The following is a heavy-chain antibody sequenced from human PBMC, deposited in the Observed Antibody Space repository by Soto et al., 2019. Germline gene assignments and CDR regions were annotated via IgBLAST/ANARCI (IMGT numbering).Heavy chain of an antibody. J-gene: IGHJ4*01. CDR1: VDIVSSNSAG. CDR2: TYYRSKWYY. V-gene: IGHV6-1*01. Sequence: SQTLSLTCAITVDIVSSNSAGWSCVRQSPSRGLEWLGRTYYRSKWYYEYAVSVRGRITINPDTSKNQYSLQLNSVTPEDTAVYFCARGEQYSGRIFDYWGQGTLVTVS. D-gene: IGHD1-26*01. CDR3: ARGEQYSGRIFDY.